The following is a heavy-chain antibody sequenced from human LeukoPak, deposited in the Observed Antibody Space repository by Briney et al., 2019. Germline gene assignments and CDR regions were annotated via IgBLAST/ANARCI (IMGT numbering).Heavy chain of an antibody. V-gene: IGHV5-51*01. J-gene: IGHJ6*03. D-gene: IGHD2-2*02. CDR2: IYPGDSDT. CDR1: GYNFTNFW. Sequence: GESLKISCKGSGYNFTNFWIGWVRQMPGKGLEWMGIIYPGDSDTRYSPSFQGQVTISADKSTSTAYLQWSSLKASDTAMFYCARYTDYYYMDVWGKGTTVTISS. CDR3: ARYTDYYYMDV.